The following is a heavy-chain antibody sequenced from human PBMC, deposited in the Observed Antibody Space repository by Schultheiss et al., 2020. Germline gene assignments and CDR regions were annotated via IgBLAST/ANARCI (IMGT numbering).Heavy chain of an antibody. CDR3: ARGGLGRNWFDP. J-gene: IGHJ5*02. CDR1: GGTFSSYA. Sequence: SVKVSCKASGGTFSSYAISWVRQAPGQGLEWMGGIIPIFGTANYAQKFQGRVTITADESTSTAYMELSSLRSEDTAVYYCARGGLGRNWFDPWGQGTLVTVSS. V-gene: IGHV1-69*13. CDR2: IIPIFGTA.